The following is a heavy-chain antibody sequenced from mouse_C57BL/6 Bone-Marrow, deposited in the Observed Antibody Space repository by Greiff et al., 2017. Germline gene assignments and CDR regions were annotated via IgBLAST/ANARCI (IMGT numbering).Heavy chain of an antibody. CDR2: IDPSDSYT. Sequence: VQLQQPGAELVKPGASVKLSCKASGYTFTSYWMQWVKQRPGQGLEWIGEIDPSDSYTNYNQKFKGKATLTVDTSSSTAYMQLSSLTSEDSAVYYCARLWDYDYWGQGTTLTVSS. CDR1: GYTFTSYW. V-gene: IGHV1-50*01. J-gene: IGHJ2*01. D-gene: IGHD2-4*01. CDR3: ARLWDYDY.